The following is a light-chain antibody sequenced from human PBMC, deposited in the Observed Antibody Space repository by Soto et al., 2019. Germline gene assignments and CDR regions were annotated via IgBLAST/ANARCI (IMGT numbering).Light chain of an antibody. J-gene: IGKJ1*01. V-gene: IGKV3-20*01. Sequence: IVLTQSPGTLSLSPGERVTLSCRASQSVSGSYLAWYQQKPGQPPRLLIYGASSRASGIPDRFSGSGSGTDFTLTISRLEPEDFAVYYCQQYGSSPGTFGQGTKVDIK. CDR3: QQYGSSPGT. CDR2: GAS. CDR1: QSVSGSY.